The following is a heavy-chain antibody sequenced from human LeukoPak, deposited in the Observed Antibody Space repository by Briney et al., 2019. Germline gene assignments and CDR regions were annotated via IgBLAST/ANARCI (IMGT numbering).Heavy chain of an antibody. CDR3: ARLYDYVWGSYRYSFFEY. CDR1: GRSISSSSYY. D-gene: IGHD3-16*02. V-gene: IGHV4-39*01. CDR2: IYYSGST. Sequence: SETLSLTCTLSGRSISSSSYYWGWIRQPPGRGLEWFGFIYYSGSTYYNPSFNNPVTISVDTTKNQFSLKLGSVTAADTAVYYCARLYDYVWGSYRYSFFEYWGQGTLVTVSS. J-gene: IGHJ4*02.